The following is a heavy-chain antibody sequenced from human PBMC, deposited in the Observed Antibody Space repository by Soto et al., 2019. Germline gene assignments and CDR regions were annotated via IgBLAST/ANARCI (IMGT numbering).Heavy chain of an antibody. CDR1: GYSISSGYH. CDR3: ARQDRVVAEGRSFDP. D-gene: IGHD2-15*01. J-gene: IGHJ5*02. CDR2: VHYSGNT. Sequence: SETLSLTCTVSGYSISSGYHWAWIRQPPGKGLEWLGSVHYSGNTYYNSSLKSRLTISVDKSKNQFSLNLSSVTAADTAVYYCARQDRVVAEGRSFDPWGQGTLVTVSS. V-gene: IGHV4-38-2*02.